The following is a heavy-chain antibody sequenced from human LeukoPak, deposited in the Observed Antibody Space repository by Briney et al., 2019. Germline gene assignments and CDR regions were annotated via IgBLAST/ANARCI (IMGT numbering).Heavy chain of an antibody. CDR2: ISGSGGST. V-gene: IGHV3-23*01. CDR3: AKGFHYYGDTGYNY. J-gene: IGHJ4*02. D-gene: IGHD4-17*01. CDR1: GFTFSSYA. Sequence: PGGSLRLSCAASGFTFSSYAMSWVRQAQGKGLEWVSAISGSGGSTYYADSVKGRFTISRDNSKNTLYLQMNSLRAEDTAVYYCAKGFHYYGDTGYNYWGQGTLVTVSS.